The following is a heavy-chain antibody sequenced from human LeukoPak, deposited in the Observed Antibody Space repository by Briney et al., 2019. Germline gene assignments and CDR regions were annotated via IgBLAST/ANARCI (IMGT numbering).Heavy chain of an antibody. CDR1: GHDFTSYW. Sequence: GESLKISCRSSGHDFTSYWIAWVRQMPGKGLEWMGIIYPGDSDTRYSPSFQGQVTISADKSISTAYLQWSSLKASDTAMYYCARPTGTVGASFDYWGQGTLVTVSS. V-gene: IGHV5-51*01. J-gene: IGHJ4*02. D-gene: IGHD1-26*01. CDR2: IYPGDSDT. CDR3: ARPTGTVGASFDY.